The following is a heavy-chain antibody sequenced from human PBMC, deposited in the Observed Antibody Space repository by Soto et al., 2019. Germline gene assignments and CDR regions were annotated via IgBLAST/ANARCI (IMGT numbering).Heavy chain of an antibody. CDR3: ARGAHYQWELPPGNFDY. J-gene: IGHJ4*02. Sequence: QLQLQESGSGLVKPSQTLSLTCAVSGGSISSGGYSWSWIRQPPGTGLEWIVYIYHSGSTYYNPSLNSRVTISVDRSKNQFSLKLSSVTAADTAVYYCARGAHYQWELPPGNFDYWGQGTLVTVSS. D-gene: IGHD1-26*01. CDR1: GGSISSGGYS. V-gene: IGHV4-30-2*01. CDR2: IYHSGST.